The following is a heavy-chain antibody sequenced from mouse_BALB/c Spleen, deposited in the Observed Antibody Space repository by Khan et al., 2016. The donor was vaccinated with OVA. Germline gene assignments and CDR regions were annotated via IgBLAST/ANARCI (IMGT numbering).Heavy chain of an antibody. D-gene: IGHD2-3*01. V-gene: IGHV5-9-3*01. CDR2: ISSGGSYT. J-gene: IGHJ4*01. Sequence: EVELVESGGGLVKPGGSLKLSCAASGFTFSYSAMSWVRQTAEKRLEWVATISSGGSYTYYPDSVKGRFTISRDNAKKTLYLQMGSTRTEDTAMYSCASLYDGYYGGAMDYWGQGTSVTVSS. CDR1: GFTFSYSA. CDR3: ASLYDGYYGGAMDY.